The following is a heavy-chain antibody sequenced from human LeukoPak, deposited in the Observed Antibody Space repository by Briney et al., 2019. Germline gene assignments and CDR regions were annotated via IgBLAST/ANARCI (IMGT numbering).Heavy chain of an antibody. CDR2: INPSGGST. D-gene: IGHD6-6*01. CDR1: GYTFTSYG. Sequence: ASVKVSCKASGYTFTSYGISWVRQAPGQGLEWMGIINPSGGSTSYAQKFQGRVTMTRDTSTSTVYMELSSLRSEDTAVYYCARADSSSSTGHYFDYWGQGTLVTVSS. V-gene: IGHV1-46*01. CDR3: ARADSSSSTGHYFDY. J-gene: IGHJ4*02.